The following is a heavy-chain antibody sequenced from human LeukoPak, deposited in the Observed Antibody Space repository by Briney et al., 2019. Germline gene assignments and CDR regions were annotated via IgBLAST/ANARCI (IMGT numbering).Heavy chain of an antibody. J-gene: IGHJ4*02. D-gene: IGHD3-16*01. CDR2: TKAKDGGT. CDR3: TRARREQGYVYGADFFDL. CDR1: AFSFTVSY. V-gene: IGHV1-2*02. Sequence: ASVTVSFTSSAFSFTVSYIHWVRQAPGQGKGGMGWTKAKDGGTNYADNFEGRVTLTRDTSTNTAFMELTELNSDDTAVYFCTRARREQGYVYGADFFDLWGQGTLVIVS.